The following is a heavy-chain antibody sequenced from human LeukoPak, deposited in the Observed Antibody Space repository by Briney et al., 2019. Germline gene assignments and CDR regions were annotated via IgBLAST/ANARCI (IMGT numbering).Heavy chain of an antibody. D-gene: IGHD2-2*01. CDR2: MYYSGST. Sequence: PSETLSLTCTVSGGSISGYYWSWIRQPPGKGLEWIGYMYYSGSTNYKSSLKSRVTISVDTSKNQFSLKLTSVTAADTAVYFCARRGCSSTSCYSLSFDPWGQGTLVTVSS. J-gene: IGHJ5*02. CDR3: ARRGCSSTSCYSLSFDP. CDR1: GGSISGYY. V-gene: IGHV4-59*08.